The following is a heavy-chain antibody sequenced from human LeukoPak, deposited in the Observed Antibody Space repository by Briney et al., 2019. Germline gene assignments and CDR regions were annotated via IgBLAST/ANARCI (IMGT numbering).Heavy chain of an antibody. D-gene: IGHD5-12*01. CDR3: ARGLEDSGYDPGFDY. Sequence: ASVKVSCKASGYTFTSYDINWVRQATGQGLEWMGWMNPNSGNTGHAQKFQGRVTMTRNTSISTAYMELSSLRSEDTAVYYCARGLEDSGYDPGFDYWGQGTLVTVSS. CDR1: GYTFTSYD. J-gene: IGHJ4*02. CDR2: MNPNSGNT. V-gene: IGHV1-8*01.